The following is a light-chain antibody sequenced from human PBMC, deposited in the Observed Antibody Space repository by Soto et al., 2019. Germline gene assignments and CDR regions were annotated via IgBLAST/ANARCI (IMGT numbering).Light chain of an antibody. J-gene: IGKJ3*01. V-gene: IGKV1-39*01. CDR3: QQSYNTPFT. CDR2: SAT. CDR1: QSISRY. Sequence: DIQMTQSPSSLSASVGDRVAVTCRASQSISRYLNWYQQKPGKAPKLLIYSATSLQSGVPSRFSGSGSGTDFALTISSLQPEDFATYYCQQSYNTPFTFGPGTKVDIK.